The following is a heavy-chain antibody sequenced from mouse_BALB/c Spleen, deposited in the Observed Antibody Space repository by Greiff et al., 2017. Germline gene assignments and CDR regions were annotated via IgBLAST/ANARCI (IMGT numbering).Heavy chain of an antibody. CDR2: ISSGGSYT. D-gene: IGHD1-1*01. V-gene: IGHV5-6*01. J-gene: IGHJ2*01. Sequence: EVNVVESGGDLVKPGGSLKLSCAASGFTFSSYGMSWVRQTPDKRLEWVATISSGGSYTYYPDSVKGRFTISRDNAKNTLYLQMSSLKSEDTAMYYCARPGGYYYGSSYYFDYWGQGTTLTVSS. CDR1: GFTFSSYG. CDR3: ARPGGYYYGSSYYFDY.